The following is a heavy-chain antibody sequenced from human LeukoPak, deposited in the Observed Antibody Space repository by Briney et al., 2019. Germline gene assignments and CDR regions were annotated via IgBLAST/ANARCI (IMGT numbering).Heavy chain of an antibody. CDR1: GFTFSSYE. CDR3: ARHGAYAFDY. Sequence: GGSLRLSCAASGFTFSSYEMNWVRQAPGKGLEWVSYIRSSGSTIYYADSVKGRFTISRDNAKNSLYLQMNSLRAEDTAVYYCARHGAYAFDYWGQGTLVTVSS. CDR2: IRSSGSTI. J-gene: IGHJ4*02. V-gene: IGHV3-48*03. D-gene: IGHD4-17*01.